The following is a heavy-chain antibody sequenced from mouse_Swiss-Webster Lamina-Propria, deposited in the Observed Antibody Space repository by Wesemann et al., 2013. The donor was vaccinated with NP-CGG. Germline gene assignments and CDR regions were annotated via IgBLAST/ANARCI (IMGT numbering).Heavy chain of an antibody. CDR3: ARGGYGNYVLYYFDY. J-gene: IGHJ2*01. V-gene: IGHV1S135*01. Sequence: CWVKQSHGKSLEWIGYIDPYNGGTSCNQKFKGKATLTVDKSSSTAFMHLNSLTSEDSAVYYCARGGYGNYVLYYFDYWGQGTTLTVSS. D-gene: IGHD2-1*01. CDR2: IDPYNGGT.